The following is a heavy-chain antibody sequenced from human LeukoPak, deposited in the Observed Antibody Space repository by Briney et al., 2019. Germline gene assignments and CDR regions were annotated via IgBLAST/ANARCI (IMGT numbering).Heavy chain of an antibody. CDR3: ARDQVVTTVTTTFDY. D-gene: IGHD4-11*01. Sequence: GGSLRLSCAASGSTFSSYSMNWVRQAPGKGLEWVSYISSSSSTIYYADSVKGRFTISRVNAKNSLYLQMNSLRAEDTAVYYCARDQVVTTVTTTFDYWGQGTLVTVSS. CDR2: ISSSSSTI. V-gene: IGHV3-48*01. CDR1: GSTFSSYS. J-gene: IGHJ4*02.